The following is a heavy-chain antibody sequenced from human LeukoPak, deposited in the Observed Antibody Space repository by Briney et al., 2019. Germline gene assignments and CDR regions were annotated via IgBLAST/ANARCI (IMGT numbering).Heavy chain of an antibody. CDR3: ARSKKRVYYMDV. CDR2: INHSGST. Sequence: SETLSLTCAVYGGSFSGYYWSWIRQPPGKGLEWIGEINHSGSTNYNPSLKSRVTISVDTSKNQFSLKLSSVTAADTAVYYCARSKKRVYYMDVWGKGTTVTISS. J-gene: IGHJ6*03. V-gene: IGHV4-34*01. CDR1: GGSFSGYY. D-gene: IGHD4-11*01.